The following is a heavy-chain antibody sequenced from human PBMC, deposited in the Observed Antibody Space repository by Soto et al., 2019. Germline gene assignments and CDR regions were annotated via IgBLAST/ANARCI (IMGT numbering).Heavy chain of an antibody. V-gene: IGHV1-3*01. Sequence: GASVKVSCKASGYTFTSYAMHWVRQAPGQRLEWMGWINAGNGNTKYSQKFQGRVTITRDTSASTAYMELSSLRSEDTAVYHCARSQETYYYGSGSYYNVGFGLVLDWFDPWGQGTLVTVSS. J-gene: IGHJ5*02. D-gene: IGHD3-10*01. CDR3: ARSQETYYYGSGSYYNVGFGLVLDWFDP. CDR2: INAGNGNT. CDR1: GYTFTSYA.